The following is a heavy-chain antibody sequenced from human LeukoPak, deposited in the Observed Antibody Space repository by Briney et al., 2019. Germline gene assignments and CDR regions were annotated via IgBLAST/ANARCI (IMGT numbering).Heavy chain of an antibody. CDR3: ARVDSSGWFGHFYFDY. J-gene: IGHJ4*02. D-gene: IGHD6-19*01. Sequence: PSETLSLTCGVYGASFSGSSYYWGWIRQPPGKGLEWIGSIYYSGSTYYNPSLKSRVTISVDTSKNQFSLKLSSVTAADTAVYYCARVDSSGWFGHFYFDYWGQGTLVTVSS. CDR2: IYYSGST. CDR1: GASFSGSSYY. V-gene: IGHV4-39*07.